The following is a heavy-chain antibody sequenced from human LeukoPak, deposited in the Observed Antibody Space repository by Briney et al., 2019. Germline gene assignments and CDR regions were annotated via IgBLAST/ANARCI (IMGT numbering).Heavy chain of an antibody. Sequence: ASVKVSCKASGYTFTGYYMHWVRQAPGQGLEWMGWINPNSGGTNYAQKFQGRVTMTRDTSISTAYMEWSSLKASDTAMYYCATAPTFTYGYVWGQGTLVTVSS. J-gene: IGHJ4*02. CDR2: INPNSGGT. CDR3: ATAPTFTYGYV. D-gene: IGHD3-16*01. V-gene: IGHV1-2*02. CDR1: GYTFTGYY.